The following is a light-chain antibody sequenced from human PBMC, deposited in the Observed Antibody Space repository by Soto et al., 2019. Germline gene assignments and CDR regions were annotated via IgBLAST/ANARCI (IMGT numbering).Light chain of an antibody. CDR1: QSFRGL. CDR3: QQRHMWPIT. V-gene: IGKV3-11*01. CDR2: DAY. J-gene: IGKJ5*01. Sequence: EIVLTQSPATLSLSPGERATLSCRASQSFRGLLAWYKQKPGQAPRLLIYDAYNRATGIPPRFSGSGSGTEFTLTISSLEPEDSEVYYCQQRHMWPITFGQGTRLEIK.